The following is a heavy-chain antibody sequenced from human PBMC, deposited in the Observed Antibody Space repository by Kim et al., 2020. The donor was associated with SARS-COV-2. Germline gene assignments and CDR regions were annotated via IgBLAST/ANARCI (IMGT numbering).Heavy chain of an antibody. V-gene: IGHV1-18*01. CDR1: GYTFTSYA. J-gene: IGHJ6*02. Sequence: ASVKVSCKASGYTFTSYAISWVRQAPGQGLEWMGWISAYNGNTNYAQKLQGRVTMTTDTSTSTAYMELRSLRSDDTAVYYCASYTGTTVTTLSHYYYYGMDVWGQGTTVTVSS. CDR3: ASYTGTTVTTLSHYYYYGMDV. CDR2: ISAYNGNT. D-gene: IGHD4-17*01.